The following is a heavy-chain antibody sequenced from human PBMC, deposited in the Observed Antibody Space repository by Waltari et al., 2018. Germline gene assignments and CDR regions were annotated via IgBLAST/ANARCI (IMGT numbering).Heavy chain of an antibody. Sequence: EVQLLESGGGLVQHGGSLRLSCAASGFTFSSFSMSWVRQAPGKGLEWVSAISGSGGSTYYADSVKGRFTISRDNSKNTLYLQMNSLRAEDTAVYYCAASIAAAGAFDYWGQGTLVTVSS. CDR3: AASIAAAGAFDY. D-gene: IGHD6-13*01. CDR2: ISGSGGST. V-gene: IGHV3-23*01. J-gene: IGHJ4*02. CDR1: GFTFSSFS.